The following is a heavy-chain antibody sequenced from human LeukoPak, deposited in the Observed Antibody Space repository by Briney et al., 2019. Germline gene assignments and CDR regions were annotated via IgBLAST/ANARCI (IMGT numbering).Heavy chain of an antibody. D-gene: IGHD3-16*01. CDR2: VYPSAGTS. J-gene: IGHJ4*02. CDR3: VREYHGGYFDF. V-gene: IGHV1-46*03. Sequence: ASVKVSCKASGYIFTSYYMHWVRQAPGQGLEWLGVVYPSAGTSDPAQRFRARITLSDDTSTRTAYMELRSLKSEDTAIYFCVREYHGGYFDFWGQGTLVTVSS. CDR1: GYIFTSYY.